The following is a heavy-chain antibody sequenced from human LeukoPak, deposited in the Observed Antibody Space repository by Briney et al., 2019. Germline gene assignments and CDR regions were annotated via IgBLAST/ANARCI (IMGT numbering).Heavy chain of an antibody. Sequence: SVKVSCKASGFTFTSFAMQWVRQARGQRLEWIGWIVVGSGNTNYAQKFQERVTITRDMSTSTAYMELSSLRSEDTAVYYCAAESYYYGGNSSLLGYWGQGTLVTVSS. D-gene: IGHD4-23*01. CDR3: AAESYYYGGNSSLLGY. J-gene: IGHJ4*02. V-gene: IGHV1-58*02. CDR2: IVVGSGNT. CDR1: GFTFTSFA.